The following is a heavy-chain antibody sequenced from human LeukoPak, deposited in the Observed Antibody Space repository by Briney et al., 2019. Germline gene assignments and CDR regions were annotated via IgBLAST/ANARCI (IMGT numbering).Heavy chain of an antibody. D-gene: IGHD3-22*01. CDR3: ARDKSWRYYYDSSGYYPEY. CDR1: GGTFSSYA. Sequence: SVKVSCKASGGTFSSYAISWVRQAPGQGLEWMGRIIPILGIANYAQKLQGRVTITADKSTSTAYMELSSLRSEDTAVYYCARDKSWRYYYDSSGYYPEYWGQGTLVTVSS. V-gene: IGHV1-69*04. CDR2: IIPILGIA. J-gene: IGHJ4*02.